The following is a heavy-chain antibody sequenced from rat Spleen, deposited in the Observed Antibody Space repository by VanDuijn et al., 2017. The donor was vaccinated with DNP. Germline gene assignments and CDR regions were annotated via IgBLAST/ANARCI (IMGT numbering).Heavy chain of an antibody. CDR1: GFSLTDYS. V-gene: IGHV2S63*01. CDR3: TRSLYYSSYIDVMDA. D-gene: IGHD1-2*01. Sequence: VQLKESGPGLMQPSQTLSLTCTVSGFSLTDYSVHWVRQPPGKGLEWMGVMWSGGSTAYNSALKSRLSISRDTSKSQVFLKINSLQTEDTAIYYCTRSLYYSSYIDVMDAWGQGASVTVSS. CDR2: MWSGGST. J-gene: IGHJ4*01.